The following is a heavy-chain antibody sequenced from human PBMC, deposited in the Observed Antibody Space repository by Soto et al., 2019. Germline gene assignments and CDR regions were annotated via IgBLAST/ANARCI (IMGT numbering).Heavy chain of an antibody. CDR1: GFTFSSYA. CDR3: ASSLLGKYGDYRYYGMDV. V-gene: IGHV3-30-3*01. Sequence: GGSLRLSCAASGFTFSSYAMHWVRQAPGKGLEWVAVISYDGSNKYYADSVKGRFTTSRDNSKNTLYLQMNSLRAEDTAVYYCASSLLGKYGDYRYYGMDVWGQGTTVTVSS. CDR2: ISYDGSNK. J-gene: IGHJ6*02. D-gene: IGHD4-17*01.